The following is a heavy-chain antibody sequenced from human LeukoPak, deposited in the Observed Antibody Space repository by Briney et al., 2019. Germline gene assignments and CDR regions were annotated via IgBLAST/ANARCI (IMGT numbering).Heavy chain of an antibody. V-gene: IGHV4-39*01. D-gene: IGHD5-24*01. CDR1: GGSISSSSYY. Sequence: SETLSLTCTVSGGSISSSSYYWGWIRQPPGKGLEWIGSIYYSGSTYYNPSLKSRVTISVDTSKNQFSLKLSSVTAADTAVHYCASTGNVEMATIFDYWGQGTLVTVSS. CDR2: IYYSGST. J-gene: IGHJ4*02. CDR3: ASTGNVEMATIFDY.